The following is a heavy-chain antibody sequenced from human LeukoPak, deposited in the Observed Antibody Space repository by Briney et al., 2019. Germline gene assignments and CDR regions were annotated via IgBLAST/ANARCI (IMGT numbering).Heavy chain of an antibody. J-gene: IGHJ3*02. CDR1: GYTFNTFG. CDR3: ARDPPWGTGFADAFDI. CDR2: ISTYNERR. V-gene: IGHV1-18*01. Sequence: ASVKVSCKTSGYTFNTFGINWVRQAPDQGLEWMGWISTYNERRDYSEKFQGRLTFTTDTATTTAYMELTALTATDTAVYYCARDPPWGTGFADAFDIWGQGTVV. D-gene: IGHD3-16*01.